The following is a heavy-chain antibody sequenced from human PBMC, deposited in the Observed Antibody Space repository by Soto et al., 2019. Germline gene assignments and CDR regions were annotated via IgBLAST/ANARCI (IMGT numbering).Heavy chain of an antibody. CDR3: ARTKCSGGSCYSWSLDY. Sequence: TLSLTFTVSGCSITTGGYYWSWIRQLPGKGLEWIGHRYYSESTYYNPSLKSRVSISLDTSKNQFSLKLSFVTAADTAMYYCARTKCSGGSCYSWSLDYWGQGTPVTVSS. CDR2: RYYSEST. J-gene: IGHJ4*02. CDR1: GCSITTGGYY. D-gene: IGHD2-15*01. V-gene: IGHV4-31*02.